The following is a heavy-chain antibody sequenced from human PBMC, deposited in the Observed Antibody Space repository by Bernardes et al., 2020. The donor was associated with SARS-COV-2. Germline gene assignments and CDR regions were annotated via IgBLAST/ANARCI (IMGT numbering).Heavy chain of an antibody. D-gene: IGHD3-3*01. J-gene: IGHJ6*02. CDR2: IFYSGNT. V-gene: IGHV4-39*01. CDR1: GGSITSSDYY. CDR3: ARQEIHPFGHFYGMDV. Sequence: TLSLTCTVSGGSITSSDYYWAWIRRPPGKGLEWIGTIFYSGNTYYNPSLKSRLTISVDTSKNQFSLKLSSLTAADTAVYYCARQEIHPFGHFYGMDVWGQGTTVTVSS.